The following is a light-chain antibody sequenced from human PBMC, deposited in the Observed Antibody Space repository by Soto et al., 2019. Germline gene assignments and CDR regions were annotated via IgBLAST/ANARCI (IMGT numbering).Light chain of an antibody. Sequence: DIVLTQSPGTLSLSPGERATLSCRASQSVTSYLAWYQQKPGQAPRLLIYDVSNRASGIPARFSGSGSETDFTLTISSLEPEDFAVYYCQQRSDWPLTFGQGTKVDIK. CDR3: QQRSDWPLT. CDR1: QSVTSY. V-gene: IGKV3-11*01. J-gene: IGKJ1*01. CDR2: DVS.